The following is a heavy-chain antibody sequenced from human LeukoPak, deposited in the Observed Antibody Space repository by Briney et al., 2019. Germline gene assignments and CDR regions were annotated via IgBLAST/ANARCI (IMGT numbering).Heavy chain of an antibody. D-gene: IGHD2-8*02. J-gene: IGHJ6*02. CDR1: GFTFSDYY. Sequence: GGSLRLSCAASGFTFSDYYTSWIRQAPGKGLEWVSYISSSGSTIYYADSVKGRFTISRDNAKNSLYLQMNSLRAEDTAVYYCARDLPGGTADWYYGMDVWGQGTTVTVSS. CDR2: ISSSGSTI. V-gene: IGHV3-11*01. CDR3: ARDLPGGTADWYYGMDV.